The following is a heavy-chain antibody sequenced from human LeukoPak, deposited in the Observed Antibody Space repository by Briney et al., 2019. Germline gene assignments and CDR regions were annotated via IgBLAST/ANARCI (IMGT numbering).Heavy chain of an antibody. V-gene: IGHV3-21*01. CDR3: ARVTPDGYKPGAFDI. CDR2: ISSSSSYI. CDR1: GFTFSSYS. D-gene: IGHD5-24*01. Sequence: PGGSLRLSCAASGFTFSSYSMNWVRQAPGKGLEWVSSISSSSSYIYYADSVKGRFTISRGNAKNSLYLQMNSLRAEDTAVYYCARVTPDGYKPGAFDIWGQGTMVTVSS. J-gene: IGHJ3*02.